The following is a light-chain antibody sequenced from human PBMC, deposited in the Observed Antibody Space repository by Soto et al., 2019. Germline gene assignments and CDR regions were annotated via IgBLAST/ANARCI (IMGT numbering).Light chain of an antibody. CDR2: DAS. J-gene: IGKJ5*01. Sequence: DIKMTQSPLTLSASVGGRVTITCRASQSISTWLAWYQQKPGKAPKLLIYDASSLESGVPSRFSGSGSGTEFTLTISSLQPDDFATYYCQQYNSYSPITFGQGTRLEVK. CDR1: QSISTW. V-gene: IGKV1-5*01. CDR3: QQYNSYSPIT.